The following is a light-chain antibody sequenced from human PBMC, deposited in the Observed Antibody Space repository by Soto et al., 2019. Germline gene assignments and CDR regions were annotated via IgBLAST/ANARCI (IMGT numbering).Light chain of an antibody. CDR3: KQYKEWPPFT. J-gene: IGKJ5*01. CDR1: QRVGSN. Sequence: EIVMTQSPATLSVSPGERATLSCRASQRVGSNYLAWYQQKPGQPPRLLIHGASSRASGIPDRFSGSGSGTEFTLSISSLQSEDFAVYYCKQYKEWPPFTFGQGTRLEIK. V-gene: IGKV3D-15*01. CDR2: GAS.